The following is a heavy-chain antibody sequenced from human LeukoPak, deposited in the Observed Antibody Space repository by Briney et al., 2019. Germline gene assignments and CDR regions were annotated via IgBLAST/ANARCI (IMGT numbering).Heavy chain of an antibody. CDR2: IIPIFGTA. D-gene: IGHD2-8*01. CDR1: GGTFSSYA. J-gene: IGHJ4*02. CDR3: ARELWGLMVYATQYYFDY. V-gene: IGHV1-69*06. Sequence: SVKVSCKASGGTFSSYAISWVRQAPGQGLEWMGRIIPIFGTANYAQKFQGRVTITADKSTSTAYMELSSLRFEDTAVYYCARELWGLMVYATQYYFDYWGQGTLVTVSS.